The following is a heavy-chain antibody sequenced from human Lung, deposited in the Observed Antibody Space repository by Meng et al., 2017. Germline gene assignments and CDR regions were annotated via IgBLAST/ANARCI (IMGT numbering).Heavy chain of an antibody. CDR2: INHSGST. Sequence: GQKQKSGAGLLNPSVTFSLTGVVSGGSFSDYYWSWIRQPPGKGLEWIGEINHSGSTNYNPSLESRATISVDTSQNNLSLKLSSVTAADSAVYYCARGPTTMAHDFDYWGQGTLVTVSS. V-gene: IGHV4-34*01. CDR3: ARGPTTMAHDFDY. CDR1: GGSFSDYY. D-gene: IGHD4-11*01. J-gene: IGHJ4*02.